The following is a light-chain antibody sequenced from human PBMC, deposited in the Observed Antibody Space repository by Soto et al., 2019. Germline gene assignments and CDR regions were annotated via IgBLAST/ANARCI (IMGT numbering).Light chain of an antibody. J-gene: IGKJ2*01. CDR2: DAS. CDR1: QDITKH. Sequence: DIQMTQSPSSLSASVGDRVTITCQASQDITKHLSWFQQKPGKVPKLLIYDASELETGVPSRFSGSGSGTDFTFTISSLQPEDIATDYCQHYDNLPYTFGQGTKLEMK. CDR3: QHYDNLPYT. V-gene: IGKV1-33*01.